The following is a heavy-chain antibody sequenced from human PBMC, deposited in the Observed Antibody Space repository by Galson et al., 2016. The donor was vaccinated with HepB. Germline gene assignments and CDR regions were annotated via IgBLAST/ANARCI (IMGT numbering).Heavy chain of an antibody. CDR2: IIRMFGTV. J-gene: IGHJ2*01. V-gene: IGHV1-69*13. CDR1: GGIFSSYA. Sequence: SVKVSCKASGGIFSSYAMSWVRQAPGHGLEWMGGIIRMFGTVNYARKFQGRVTISADDSASTVYMELSGLRSDDTAVYYCARSQIVATFTGFAYWGRGTQVIVSS. CDR3: ARSQIVATFTGFAY. D-gene: IGHD5-12*01.